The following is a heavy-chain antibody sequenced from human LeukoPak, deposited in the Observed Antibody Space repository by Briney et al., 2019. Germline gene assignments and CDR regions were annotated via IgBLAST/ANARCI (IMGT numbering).Heavy chain of an antibody. D-gene: IGHD2-2*01. CDR1: GGTFSSYA. J-gene: IGHJ4*02. CDR3: ASVVPAARREFDY. Sequence: SVKVSCKASGGTFSSYAISWVRQAPGQGLEWMGGIIPIFGTANYAQKFQGRVTITADESTSTAYMELSSLRSEDTAVYYCASVVPAARREFDYWGQGTPVTVSS. CDR2: IIPIFGTA. V-gene: IGHV1-69*13.